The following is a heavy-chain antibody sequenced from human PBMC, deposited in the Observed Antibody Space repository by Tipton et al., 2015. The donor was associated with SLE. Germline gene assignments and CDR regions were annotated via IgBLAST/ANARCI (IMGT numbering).Heavy chain of an antibody. CDR2: IIPTGGDT. J-gene: IGHJ4*02. CDR3: ATTQYHASSGYYGPFEF. D-gene: IGHD3-22*01. Sequence: QLVQSGAEVKKPGASVRVSCKASGNTFTDYFIHWARQAPGQGLEWMGMIIPTGGDTNFARKFQGRVTMTRDMSTSTVYMELRGLRYEDTAVYYCATTQYHASSGYYGPFEFWGQGTVVIVSS. CDR1: GNTFTDYF. V-gene: IGHV1-46*01.